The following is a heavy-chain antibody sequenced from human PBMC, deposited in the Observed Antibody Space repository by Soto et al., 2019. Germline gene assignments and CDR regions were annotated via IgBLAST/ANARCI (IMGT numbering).Heavy chain of an antibody. J-gene: IGHJ4*02. CDR1: GGSISSGGYY. D-gene: IGHD5-18*01. Sequence: SETLSLTCTVSGGSISSGGYYWSWIRQHPGKGLEWIGYIFYSGTTYYNPSLKSRVTISVDTSKNQFSLKLSSVTAADTAVYYCARSRRGYSYGLXDYWGQGILVTVSS. CDR3: ARSRRGYSYGLXDY. V-gene: IGHV4-31*03. CDR2: IFYSGTT.